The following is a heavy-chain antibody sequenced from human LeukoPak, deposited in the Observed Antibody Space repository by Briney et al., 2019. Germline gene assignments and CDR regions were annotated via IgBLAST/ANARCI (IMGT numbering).Heavy chain of an antibody. V-gene: IGHV4-38-2*02. CDR2: FYHSGST. Sequence: SETLSLTCTVSGYSISSGYYWGWIRQPPGKGLEWVGSFYHSGSTYYNPSLKSRVTISVDTSKNQFSLKLRSVTAADTAVYYCARGRLYYDYVWGSYRPHYFDYWGQGTLVTVSS. D-gene: IGHD3-16*02. CDR1: GYSISSGYY. CDR3: ARGRLYYDYVWGSYRPHYFDY. J-gene: IGHJ4*02.